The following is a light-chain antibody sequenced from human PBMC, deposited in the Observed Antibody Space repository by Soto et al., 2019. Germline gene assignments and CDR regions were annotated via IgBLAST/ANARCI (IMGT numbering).Light chain of an antibody. CDR3: HQRSNWPRT. CDR2: DAF. Sequence: EIVLTQSPATLSLSPGERATLSCRASQSVSRYLAWYQQKPGQAPRLLIYDAFKRATGIPARFSGSGSGTDFTLTISSLEPEDFAVYYCHQRSNWPRTFGQGTKVDIK. V-gene: IGKV3-11*01. CDR1: QSVSRY. J-gene: IGKJ1*01.